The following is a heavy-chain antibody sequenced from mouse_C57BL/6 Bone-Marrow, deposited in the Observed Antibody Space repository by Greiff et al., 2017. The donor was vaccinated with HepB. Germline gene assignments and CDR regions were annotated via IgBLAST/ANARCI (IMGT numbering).Heavy chain of an antibody. CDR3: VRDDYDPFAY. CDR1: GFSFNTYA. Sequence: VQLKESGGGLVQPKGSLKLSCAASGFSFNTYAMNWVRQAPGKGLEWVARIRSKSNNYATYYADSVKDRFTISRDDSESMLYLQMNNLKTEDTAMYYCVRDDYDPFAYWGQGTLVTVSA. CDR2: IRSKSNNYAT. V-gene: IGHV10-1*01. J-gene: IGHJ3*01. D-gene: IGHD2-4*01.